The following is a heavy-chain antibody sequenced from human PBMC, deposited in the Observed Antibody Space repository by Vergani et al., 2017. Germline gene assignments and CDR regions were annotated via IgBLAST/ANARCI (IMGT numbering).Heavy chain of an antibody. CDR2: IYYSGST. Sequence: QVQLQESGPGLVKPSETLSLTCTVSGGSISSSSYYWGWIRQHPGKGLEWIGYIYYSGSTYYNPSLTSRVTISVDTSKNQFSLKLSSVTAADTAVYYCARARMVRGVITAYYYGMDVWGQGTTVTGSS. CDR1: GGSISSSSYY. J-gene: IGHJ6*02. CDR3: ARARMVRGVITAYYYGMDV. V-gene: IGHV4-31*03. D-gene: IGHD3-10*01.